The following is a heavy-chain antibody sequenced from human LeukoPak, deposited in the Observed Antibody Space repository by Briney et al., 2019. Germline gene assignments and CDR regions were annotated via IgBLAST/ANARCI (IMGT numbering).Heavy chain of an antibody. CDR2: ISARGDNT. Sequence: GGSLILSCAASGFTFDNFAMTWVRRAPGKGLEWVSFISARGDNTHYADSVKGRFTISRDNYMNTVYLQMTSLRVEDTAIYYCAKPFSDYGFDSWGQGSLVTVSS. CDR1: GFTFDNFA. CDR3: AKPFSDYGFDS. V-gene: IGHV3-23*01. J-gene: IGHJ4*02. D-gene: IGHD4/OR15-4a*01.